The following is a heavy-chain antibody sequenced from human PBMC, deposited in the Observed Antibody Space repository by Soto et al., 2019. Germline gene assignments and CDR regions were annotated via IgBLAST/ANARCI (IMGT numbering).Heavy chain of an antibody. CDR2: ISGSGGST. CDR1: GFTFSSYA. J-gene: IGHJ4*02. D-gene: IGHD3-9*01. CDR3: AKVDYDILPGYSSRPNQEALDY. V-gene: IGHV3-23*01. Sequence: EVQLLESGGGLVQPGGSLRLSCAASGFTFSSYAMSWVRQAPGKGLEWVSAISGSGGSTYYADSVKGRFTISRDNSKNTLYLKMNSLRAEDTAVYYCAKVDYDILPGYSSRPNQEALDYWGQGTLVTVSS.